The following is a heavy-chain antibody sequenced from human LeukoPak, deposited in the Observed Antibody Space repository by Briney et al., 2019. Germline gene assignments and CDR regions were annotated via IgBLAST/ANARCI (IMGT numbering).Heavy chain of an antibody. Sequence: ASVKVSCKVSGYTLTELSMHWVRQAPGKGLEGRGGVDPEDGETIYAQKFQGRVTMIEDTSTDAAYMELSSLRSGDTAVYYCARGVPPMLILTGSLNLSTYYYYYYMDVWGKGTTVTVSS. D-gene: IGHD3-9*01. V-gene: IGHV1-24*01. CDR3: ARGVPPMLILTGSLNLSTYYYYYYMDV. CDR2: VDPEDGET. CDR1: GYTLTELS. J-gene: IGHJ6*03.